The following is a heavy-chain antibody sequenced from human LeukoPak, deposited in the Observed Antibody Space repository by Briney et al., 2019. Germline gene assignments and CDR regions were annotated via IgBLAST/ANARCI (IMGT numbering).Heavy chain of an antibody. CDR2: IYYSGST. CDR3: ARRVYGNWFDP. D-gene: IGHD5/OR15-5a*01. Sequence: SETLSLTCTVSGGSINSYYWSWIRQPPGKGLEWIGYIYYSGSTDYNPSLKSRVTISVDTSKNQFSLKLSSVTAADTAVYYCARRVYGNWFDPWGQGTLVTVSS. J-gene: IGHJ5*02. CDR1: GGSINSYY. V-gene: IGHV4-59*01.